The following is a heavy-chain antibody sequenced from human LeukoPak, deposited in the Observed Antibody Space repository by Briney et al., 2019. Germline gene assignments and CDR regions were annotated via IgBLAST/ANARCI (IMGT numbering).Heavy chain of an antibody. Sequence: SETLSLTCSVSGGSINSGNFYWGWIRQPPGKGPEWIGSIYYSGNTYHNPSLKSRVTISVDTSENQFSLKLSSVTAADTAVYYCARDSTSMIGQYYYYMDVWGKGTTVTVSS. CDR2: IYYSGNT. V-gene: IGHV4-39*02. CDR3: ARDSTSMIGQYYYYMDV. D-gene: IGHD3-16*01. CDR1: GGSINSGNFY. J-gene: IGHJ6*03.